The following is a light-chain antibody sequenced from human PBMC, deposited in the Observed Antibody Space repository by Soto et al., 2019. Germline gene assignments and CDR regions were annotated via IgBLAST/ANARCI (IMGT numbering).Light chain of an antibody. CDR1: QTVSSSY. CDR3: QQYGSSPGT. V-gene: IGKV3-20*01. J-gene: IGKJ1*01. Sequence: EIVLTQSPGTLSLSPGERASLSCRASQTVSSSYLAWYQQKPGQAPRLLIYGTSHRAAGIPDRFGGSGSGTDFTLTISRLEPEDFAVYYCQQYGSSPGTFGQGTKVEIK. CDR2: GTS.